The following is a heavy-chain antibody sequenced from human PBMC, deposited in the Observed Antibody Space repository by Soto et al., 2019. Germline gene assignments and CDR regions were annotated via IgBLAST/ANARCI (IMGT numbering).Heavy chain of an antibody. J-gene: IGHJ4*02. CDR2: INPNSGGT. CDR3: AKLMTTFPSFDY. D-gene: IGHD3-16*01. V-gene: IGHV1-2*02. CDR1: GYTFTGYY. Sequence: RASVKVSCKASGYTFTGYYMHWVRQAPGQGLEWMGWINPNSGGTNYAQKFQGRVTMTRDTSISTAYMELSRLRSDDTAVYYCAKLMTTFPSFDYWGQGTLVTVSS.